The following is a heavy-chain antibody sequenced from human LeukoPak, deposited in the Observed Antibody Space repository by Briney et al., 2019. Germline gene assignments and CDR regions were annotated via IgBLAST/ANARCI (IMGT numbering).Heavy chain of an antibody. CDR1: GFTLSSYA. V-gene: IGHV3-23*01. D-gene: IGHD2-8*01. CDR2: ISGGGVST. J-gene: IGHJ4*02. Sequence: PGGSLRLSCAASGFTLSSYAMSWVRQAPGKGLEWVSVISGGGVSTYYADSVKGRFTISRDNSKNTLYLQMNSLRAEDTAVYYCAKWARYCTNGVCYYFDYWGQGTLVTVSS. CDR3: AKWARYCTNGVCYYFDY.